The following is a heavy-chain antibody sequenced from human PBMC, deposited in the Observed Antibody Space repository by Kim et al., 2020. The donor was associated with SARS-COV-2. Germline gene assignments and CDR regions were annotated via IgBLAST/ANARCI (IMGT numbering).Heavy chain of an antibody. CDR3: ASGFVPAARNYAFDI. D-gene: IGHD2-2*01. Sequence: QKFQGRVTITADDSTSTAYMELSSLRSEDTAVYYCASGFVPAARNYAFDIWGQGTMVTVSS. J-gene: IGHJ3*02. V-gene: IGHV1-69*01.